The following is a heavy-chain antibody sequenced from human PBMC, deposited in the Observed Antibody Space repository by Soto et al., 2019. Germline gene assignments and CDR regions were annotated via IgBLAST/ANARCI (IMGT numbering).Heavy chain of an antibody. J-gene: IGHJ4*02. Sequence: GGSLRLSCAASGFTFSSYAMSWVRQAPGKGLEWVSAISGSGGSTYYADSVKGRFTITRDNSKNTLYLQMNSLRAEDTAVYYCAKGESSSPRTRIFDYWGQGTLVTVS. D-gene: IGHD6-6*01. CDR2: ISGSGGST. V-gene: IGHV3-23*01. CDR1: GFTFSSYA. CDR3: AKGESSSPRTRIFDY.